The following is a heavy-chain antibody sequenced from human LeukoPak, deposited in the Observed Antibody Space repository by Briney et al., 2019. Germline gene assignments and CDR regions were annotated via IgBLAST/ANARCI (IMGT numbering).Heavy chain of an antibody. Sequence: GGSLRLSCAASGFTFSSYAMHWVRQAPEKGLEWVSTISHVGGTYYADSVRGRFTISRDDSKNMVYLQMDSLRAEDTAVYYCAKDREYDDSRDYNGWGQGTLVTVSS. J-gene: IGHJ4*02. CDR1: GFTFSSYA. D-gene: IGHD3-22*01. V-gene: IGHV3-23*01. CDR3: AKDREYDDSRDYNG. CDR2: ISHVGGT.